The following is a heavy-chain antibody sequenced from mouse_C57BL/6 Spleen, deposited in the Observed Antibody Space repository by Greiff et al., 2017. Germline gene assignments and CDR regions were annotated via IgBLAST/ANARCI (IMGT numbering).Heavy chain of an antibody. J-gene: IGHJ2*01. Sequence: QVQLQQSGAELARPGASVKLSCKASGYTFTSYGISWVKQRTGQGLEWIGEIYPRSGNTYYNEKFKDKPTLPAAESSSTAYMELRSLTSEDYAVYFCARPHDYDDYWGEGTTRTLSS. CDR1: GYTFTSYG. D-gene: IGHD2-4*01. CDR3: ARPHDYDDY. CDR2: IYPRSGNT. V-gene: IGHV1-81*01.